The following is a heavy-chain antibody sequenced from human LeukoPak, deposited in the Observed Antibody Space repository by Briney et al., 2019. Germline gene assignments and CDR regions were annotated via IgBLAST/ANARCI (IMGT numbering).Heavy chain of an antibody. CDR1: GGSISSSSYY. V-gene: IGHV4-39*07. J-gene: IGHJ5*02. D-gene: IGHD4-17*01. Sequence: SETLSLTCTVSGGSISSSSYYWGWIRQPPGKGLEWIGGIYYSGSTYYNPSLKSRVTISVDTSKNQFSLKLTSVTAADTAVYFCARSRGGFGDYGSWFDPWGQGTLVTVSS. CDR2: IYYSGST. CDR3: ARSRGGFGDYGSWFDP.